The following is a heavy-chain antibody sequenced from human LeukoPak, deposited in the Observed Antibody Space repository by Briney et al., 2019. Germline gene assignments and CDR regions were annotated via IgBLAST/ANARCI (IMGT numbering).Heavy chain of an antibody. Sequence: NPSETLSLTCTASGGSISSYYWSWIRQPAGKGLEWIGRIYTSGSTNYNPSLKSRVTMSVDTSKNQFSLKLSSVTAADTAVYYCARYPIWFGELSEWGQGTMVTVSS. J-gene: IGHJ3*01. CDR3: ARYPIWFGELSE. CDR1: GGSISSYY. D-gene: IGHD3-10*01. V-gene: IGHV4-4*07. CDR2: IYTSGST.